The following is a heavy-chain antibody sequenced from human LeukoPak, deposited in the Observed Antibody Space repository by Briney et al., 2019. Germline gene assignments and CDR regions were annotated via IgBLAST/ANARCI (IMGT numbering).Heavy chain of an antibody. D-gene: IGHD4-17*01. CDR1: GFTFSSYG. CDR3: ARDDYGDYGWFDP. V-gene: IGHV3-23*01. Sequence: GGSLRLSCAASGFTFSSYGMSWVRQAPGKGLEWVSVISASGGSTYYADSVKGRFTISRDNAKNSLYLQMNSLRAEDTAVYYCARDDYGDYGWFDPWGQGTLVTVSS. CDR2: ISASGGST. J-gene: IGHJ5*02.